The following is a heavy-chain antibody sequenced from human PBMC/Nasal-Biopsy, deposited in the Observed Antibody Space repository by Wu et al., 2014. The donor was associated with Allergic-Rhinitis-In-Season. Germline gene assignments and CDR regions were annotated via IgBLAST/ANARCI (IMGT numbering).Heavy chain of an antibody. CDR1: GFTFSSYA. CDR2: ISGSSSTI. J-gene: IGHJ1*01. Sequence: LRLSCAASGFTFSSYAMSWVRQAPGKGLECVSSISGSSSTIYYADSVKGRFTISRDNSRNTLYLQMNSLRDEDTAVYYCAKGAAGGAVTGTGFFQHWGQGTLLTVSS. D-gene: IGHD6-19*01. CDR3: AKGAAGGAVTGTGFFQH. V-gene: IGHV3-23*01.